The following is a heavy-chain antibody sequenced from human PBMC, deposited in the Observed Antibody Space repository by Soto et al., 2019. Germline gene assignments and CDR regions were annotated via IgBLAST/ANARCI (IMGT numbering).Heavy chain of an antibody. V-gene: IGHV1-69*02. J-gene: IGHJ4*02. CDR1: GDTFNFYT. Sequence: QVQLVQSGAEVKTPGSSVKVSCTASGDTFNFYTLSWVRQAPVQGREWMGRIIPMLGMSNYAQKFQGRVTMVAEKSTRSVYMVLGGLRSEDTALYYCATNYGSGSTHFDNWGQGTLVTVSS. D-gene: IGHD3-10*01. CDR3: ATNYGSGSTHFDN. CDR2: IIPMLGMS.